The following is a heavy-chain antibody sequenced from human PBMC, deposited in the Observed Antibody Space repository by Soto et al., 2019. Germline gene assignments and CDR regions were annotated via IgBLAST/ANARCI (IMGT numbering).Heavy chain of an antibody. CDR3: ARVLAPEDWFDP. CDR2: IYHSGST. CDR1: EGSISNGGYS. Sequence: PSETLSLTCAVSEGSISNGGYSWSWIRQPPGKGLEWIGYIYHSGSTYYNPSLKSRVTISVDRSKNQFSLKLSSVTAADTAVYYCARVLAPEDWFDPWGQGTLVTVSS. V-gene: IGHV4-30-2*01. J-gene: IGHJ5*02.